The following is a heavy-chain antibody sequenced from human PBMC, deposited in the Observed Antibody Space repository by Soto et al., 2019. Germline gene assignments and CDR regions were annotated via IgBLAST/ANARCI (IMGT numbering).Heavy chain of an antibody. CDR3: ARHGGMVRGVLITTYIDY. CDR1: GFTFSSYA. CDR2: ISDSGDNT. D-gene: IGHD3-10*01. V-gene: IGHV3-23*01. Sequence: PGGSLRLSCAASGFTFSSYAMSWVRQTPGKGLEWVSAISDSGDNTYYADSVKGRFTISRDNSKNTLYLQMNSLRAEDTAVYYCARHGGMVRGVLITTYIDYWGQGTPVTVSS. J-gene: IGHJ4*02.